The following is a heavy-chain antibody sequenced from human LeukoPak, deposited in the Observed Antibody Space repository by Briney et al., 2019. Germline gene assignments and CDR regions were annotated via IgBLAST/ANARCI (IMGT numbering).Heavy chain of an antibody. CDR3: AKGELRYFDWPPPTFDP. Sequence: GGSLRLSCAASGSTFDDYAMHWVRQAPGKGLEWVSLISGDGGSTYYADSVKGRFTISRDNSKNSLYLQMNSLRTEDTALYYCAKGELRYFDWPPPTFDPWGQGTLVTVSS. CDR2: ISGDGGST. V-gene: IGHV3-43*02. D-gene: IGHD3-9*01. J-gene: IGHJ5*02. CDR1: GSTFDDYA.